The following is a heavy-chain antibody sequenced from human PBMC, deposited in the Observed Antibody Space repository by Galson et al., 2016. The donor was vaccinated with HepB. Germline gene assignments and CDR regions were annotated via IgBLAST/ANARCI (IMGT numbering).Heavy chain of an antibody. CDR1: GFSFNTSG. CDR2: IWYDGSKK. V-gene: IGHV3-33*01. J-gene: IGHJ4*02. CDR3: ARFGTGLDY. D-gene: IGHD3/OR15-3a*01. Sequence: SLRLSCAASGFSFNTSGMHWVRQAPGKGLEWVALIWYDGSKKYYVDSVKGRFTISRNNSQNTLYLQMNSLRAEDTAVYYCARFGTGLDYWGQGTLVTVSS.